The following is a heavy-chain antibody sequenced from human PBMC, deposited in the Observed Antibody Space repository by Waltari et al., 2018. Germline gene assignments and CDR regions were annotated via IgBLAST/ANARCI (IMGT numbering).Heavy chain of an antibody. CDR2: INPNSGGT. Sequence: QVQLVQSGAEVKKPGASVKVSCKASGYTFTGYYMHWVRQAPGQGLEWMGWINPNSGGTNDAQKFQGRVTMTRDTSISTAYMELGRLRSDDTAVYYCARGLMRVRPFDYWGQGTLVTVSS. D-gene: IGHD3-3*01. CDR1: GYTFTGYY. J-gene: IGHJ4*02. V-gene: IGHV1-2*02. CDR3: ARGLMRVRPFDY.